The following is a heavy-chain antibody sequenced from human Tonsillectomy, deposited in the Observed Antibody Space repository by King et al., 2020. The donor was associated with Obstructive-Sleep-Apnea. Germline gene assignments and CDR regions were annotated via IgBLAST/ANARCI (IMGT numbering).Heavy chain of an antibody. CDR3: AKDLGRNFDWFNYLDY. CDR2: ITGSGDST. CDR1: GITFNSFA. D-gene: IGHD3-9*01. J-gene: IGHJ4*02. Sequence: VQLVESGGGLVQPGGSLRLSCAVSGITFNSFAMTWVRQAPGKGLEWVSAITGSGDSTYYADSVKCRFTVSRENSKNMLYLQMNSLSAEDTAVYYCAKDLGRNFDWFNYLDYWGQGTLVTVSS. V-gene: IGHV3-23*04.